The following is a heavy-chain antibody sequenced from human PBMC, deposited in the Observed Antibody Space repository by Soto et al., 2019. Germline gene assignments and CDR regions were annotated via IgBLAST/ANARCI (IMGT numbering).Heavy chain of an antibody. CDR1: GFTFSSYG. V-gene: IGHV3-30*03. Sequence: GGSLRLSCAASGFTFSSYGMHWVRQAPGKGPEWVAVISYDGSNKYYADSVKGRFTISRDNSKNTLYLQMNSLRAEDTAVYYCAARGYSYGYIYFDYWGQGTLVTVSS. D-gene: IGHD5-18*01. CDR3: AARGYSYGYIYFDY. CDR2: ISYDGSNK. J-gene: IGHJ4*02.